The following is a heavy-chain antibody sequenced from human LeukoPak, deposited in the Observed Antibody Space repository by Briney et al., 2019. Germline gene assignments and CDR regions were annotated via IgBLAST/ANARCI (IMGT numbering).Heavy chain of an antibody. D-gene: IGHD5-12*01. CDR3: ARGRDGYNEH. CDR1: GFTFSSYS. CDR2: ISSSSSYI. J-gene: IGHJ4*02. V-gene: IGHV3-21*01. Sequence: GGSLRLSCAASGFTFSSYSMNWVRQAPGKGLEWVSSISSSSSYIYYADSVKGRFTISRDNAKNSLYLQMNSLRAEDPAVYYCARGRDGYNEHWGQGTLVTVSS.